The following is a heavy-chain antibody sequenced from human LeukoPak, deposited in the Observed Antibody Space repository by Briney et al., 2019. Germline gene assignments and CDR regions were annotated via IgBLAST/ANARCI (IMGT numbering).Heavy chain of an antibody. Sequence: ASVKVSCKASGYTFTSYGISWVRQAPGQGREWMGWISAYNGNTNYAQKLQGRVTMTTDTSTSTTYMELRSLRSDDTAVYYCARDLLIAVAGTLDYWGQGTLVTVSS. J-gene: IGHJ4*02. D-gene: IGHD6-19*01. V-gene: IGHV1-18*01. CDR2: ISAYNGNT. CDR1: GYTFTSYG. CDR3: ARDLLIAVAGTLDY.